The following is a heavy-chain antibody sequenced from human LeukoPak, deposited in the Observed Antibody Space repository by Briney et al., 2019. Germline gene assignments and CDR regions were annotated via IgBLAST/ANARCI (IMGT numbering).Heavy chain of an antibody. Sequence: GGSLRLSCAASGFTFSSYWIHWVRQVPGKGLVWVSHINGDGSATRCADSVKGRFTISRDNAKNTVYLQMNSLRAEDTAVYYCARPASDTGYDLYYFDSWGQGTLVTVSS. CDR1: GFTFSSYW. CDR2: INGDGSAT. D-gene: IGHD5-12*01. V-gene: IGHV3-74*01. CDR3: ARPASDTGYDLYYFDS. J-gene: IGHJ4*02.